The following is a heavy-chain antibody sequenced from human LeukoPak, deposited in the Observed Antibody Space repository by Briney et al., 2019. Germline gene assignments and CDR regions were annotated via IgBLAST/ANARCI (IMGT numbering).Heavy chain of an antibody. D-gene: IGHD3-10*01. CDR2: IRSKAYGGTT. Sequence: GGSLRLSCTASGFTFGDYAMSWVRQAPGKGLEWVGFIRSKAYGGTTEYAASVKGRFTMSRDDSKSIAYLQMNSLKTEDTAVYYCSREYRGRFDYWGQGTLVTVSS. V-gene: IGHV3-49*04. CDR3: SREYRGRFDY. CDR1: GFTFGDYA. J-gene: IGHJ4*02.